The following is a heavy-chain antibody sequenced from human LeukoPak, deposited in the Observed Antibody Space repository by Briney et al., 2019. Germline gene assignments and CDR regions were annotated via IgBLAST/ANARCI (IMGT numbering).Heavy chain of an antibody. CDR3: ARDSGRDNWFDP. Sequence: SETLSLTCTVSGGSISSSSYYWAWIRQPPGKGLEWIASIYYSGSTYYNPSLKSRVTISVDTSKNQFSLKLSSVTAADTAEYYCARDSGRDNWFDPWGQGTLVTVSS. V-gene: IGHV4-39*07. D-gene: IGHD3-10*01. CDR2: IYYSGST. J-gene: IGHJ5*02. CDR1: GGSISSSSYY.